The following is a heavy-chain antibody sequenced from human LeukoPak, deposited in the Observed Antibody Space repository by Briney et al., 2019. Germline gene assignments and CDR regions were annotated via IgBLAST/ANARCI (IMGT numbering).Heavy chain of an antibody. J-gene: IGHJ4*02. CDR3: ARGHGYGDYALILGYYFDY. CDR2: INPSGGST. CDR1: GYTFTSYY. Sequence: EASVKVSCKASGYTFTSYYMHWVRQAPGQGLEWMGIINPSGGSTSYAQKFQGRVTMTRDMSTSTVYMELSSLRSEDTAVYYCARGHGYGDYALILGYYFDYWGQGTLDTVSS. D-gene: IGHD4-17*01. V-gene: IGHV1-46*01.